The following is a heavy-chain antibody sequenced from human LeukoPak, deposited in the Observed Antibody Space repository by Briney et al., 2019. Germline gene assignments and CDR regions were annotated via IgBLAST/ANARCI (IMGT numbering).Heavy chain of an antibody. CDR1: GYTFTSYD. Sequence: ASVKVSCKASGYTFTSYDINWVRQATGQGLEWMGWMNPNSGNTGYAQKFQGRVTMTRNTSISTAYMELSSLRSEDTAVYYCARSARKVVTAIYYWGQGTLVTVSS. CDR3: ARSARKVVTAIYY. D-gene: IGHD2-21*02. J-gene: IGHJ4*02. V-gene: IGHV1-8*01. CDR2: MNPNSGNT.